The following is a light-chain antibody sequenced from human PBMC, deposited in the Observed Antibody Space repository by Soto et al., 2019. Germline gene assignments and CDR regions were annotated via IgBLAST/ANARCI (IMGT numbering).Light chain of an antibody. CDR2: QDT. V-gene: IGLV3-1*01. J-gene: IGLJ2*01. Sequence: SYELTQPPSVSVTPGQTATISCSGDKLGDKYACWYQQKPGLSPVLVIYQDTKRPSGIPERFSASNSGHTATLTISGTQAVDEADYYCQAWDTSTAAFGGGTKVTVL. CDR3: QAWDTSTAA. CDR1: KLGDKY.